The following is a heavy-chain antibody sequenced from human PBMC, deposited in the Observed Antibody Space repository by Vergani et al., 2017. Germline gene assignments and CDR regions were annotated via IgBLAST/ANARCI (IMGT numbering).Heavy chain of an antibody. CDR3: ARGDYPDY. CDR2: IYYSGST. V-gene: IGHV4-34*01. J-gene: IGHJ4*02. CDR1: GGSFSGYY. Sequence: QVQLQQWGAGLLKPSETLSLTCAVYGGSFSGYYWSWIRQHPGKGLEWIGYIYYSGSTYYNPSLKSRVTISVDTSKNQFSLKLSSVTAADTAVYYCARGDYPDYWGQGTLVTVSS.